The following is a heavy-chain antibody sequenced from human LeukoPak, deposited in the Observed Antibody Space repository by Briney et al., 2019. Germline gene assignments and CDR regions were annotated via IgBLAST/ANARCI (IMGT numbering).Heavy chain of an antibody. CDR3: ARAKSMVRGVEVFYFYYMDV. CDR2: IIPIFGTA. V-gene: IGHV1-69*13. D-gene: IGHD3-10*01. J-gene: IGHJ6*03. CDR1: GYTFTGYY. Sequence: SVKVSCKASGYTFTGYYMHWVRQAPGQGLEWMGGIIPIFGTANYAQKFQGRVTITADESTSTSYMELSSLRSEDTAVYYCARAKSMVRGVEVFYFYYMDVWGKGTTVTISS.